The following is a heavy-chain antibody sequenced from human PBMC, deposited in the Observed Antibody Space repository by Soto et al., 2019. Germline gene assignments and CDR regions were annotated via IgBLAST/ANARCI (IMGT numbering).Heavy chain of an antibody. Sequence: PGGSLRLSCAASGFTFSPNSMNWVRQAPGKGLEWVATISSSSDYIYYADSVKGRFTISRDNARNSLFLEMNSLSVEDTAVYYCARDPNAAAGRNAFDIWGQGTMVTVSS. J-gene: IGHJ3*02. CDR1: GFTFSPNS. D-gene: IGHD6-13*01. CDR2: ISSSSDYI. V-gene: IGHV3-21*01. CDR3: ARDPNAAAGRNAFDI.